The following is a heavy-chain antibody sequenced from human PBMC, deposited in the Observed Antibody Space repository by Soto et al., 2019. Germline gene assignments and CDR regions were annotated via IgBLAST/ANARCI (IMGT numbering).Heavy chain of an antibody. V-gene: IGHV3-23*01. J-gene: IGHJ6*02. CDR1: GFTFSIYG. CDR2: ISGSGGRT. Sequence: EVRLLESGGGLVQPGGSLRLSCAASGFTFSIYGMSWVRQAPGKGPQWVSGISGSGGRTYYADSEKGRFTISRDNSKNTLYLQMNSLRTEDTAIYYCAKDLEVDSYHTTGYIPPGQSYYHTLDVWGQGTTVTVS. D-gene: IGHD3-22*01. CDR3: AKDLEVDSYHTTGYIPPGQSYYHTLDV.